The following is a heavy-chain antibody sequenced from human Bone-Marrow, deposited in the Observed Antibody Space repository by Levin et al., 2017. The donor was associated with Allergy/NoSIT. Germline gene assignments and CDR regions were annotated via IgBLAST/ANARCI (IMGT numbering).Heavy chain of an antibody. CDR1: GFTFSSYG. D-gene: IGHD5-18*01. CDR3: ARDQRAYTYGYGYYYYYGVDV. CDR2: IWYDGSNK. V-gene: IGHV3-33*01. J-gene: IGHJ6*02. Sequence: GESLKISCAASGFTFSSYGMHWVRQAPGKGLEWVAVIWYDGSNKYYGDSVKGRFTISRDNSKNTLYLQMDSLRAEDTALYYCARDQRAYTYGYGYYYYYGVDVWGQGTTVTVSS.